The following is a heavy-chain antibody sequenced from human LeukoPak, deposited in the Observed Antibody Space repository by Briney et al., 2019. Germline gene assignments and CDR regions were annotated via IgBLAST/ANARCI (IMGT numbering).Heavy chain of an antibody. D-gene: IGHD3-10*01. CDR2: IYHSGST. V-gene: IGHV4-38-2*02. CDR3: AREEGGLLWFGAPYDY. J-gene: IGHJ4*02. CDR1: GYSISSGYY. Sequence: SETLSLTCTVSGYSISSGYYWGWIRQPPGKGLEWIGSIYHSGSTYYNPPLKSRVTISVDTSKNQFSLKLSSVTAADTAVYYCAREEGGLLWFGAPYDYWGQGTLVTVSS.